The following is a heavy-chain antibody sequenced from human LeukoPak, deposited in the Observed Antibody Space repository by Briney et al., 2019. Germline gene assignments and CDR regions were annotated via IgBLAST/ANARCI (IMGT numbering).Heavy chain of an antibody. CDR1: GFTFDDYG. Sequence: PGGSLRLSCAASGFTFDDYGMSWVRQAPGKGLEWVAGINWNGGSTGYADSVKGRFTMSRDNAKNSLYLQMNSLRAEDTALYYCARGAAADLYYMDVWGKGTTVTVSS. V-gene: IGHV3-20*04. J-gene: IGHJ6*03. CDR2: INWNGGST. D-gene: IGHD6-13*01. CDR3: ARGAAADLYYMDV.